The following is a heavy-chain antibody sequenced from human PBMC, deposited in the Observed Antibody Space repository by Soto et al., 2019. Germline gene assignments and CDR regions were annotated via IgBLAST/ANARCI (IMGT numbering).Heavy chain of an antibody. D-gene: IGHD6-6*01. CDR3: AKGSTIAARYDRLDY. J-gene: IGHJ4*02. CDR1: GFTFSSYA. V-gene: IGHV3-23*01. Sequence: GGSLRLSCAASGFTFSSYAMSWVRQAPGKGLEWVSAISGSGGSTYYADSVKGRFTISRDNSKNTLYLQMSSLRAEDTAVYYCAKGSTIAARYDRLDYWGQGTLVTVSS. CDR2: ISGSGGST.